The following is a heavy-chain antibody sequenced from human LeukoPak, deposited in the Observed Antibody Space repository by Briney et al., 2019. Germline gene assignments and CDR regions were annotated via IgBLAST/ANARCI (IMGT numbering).Heavy chain of an antibody. Sequence: GGSLRLSCAASGFTFSSYDMSWVRQAPGKGLEWVSSISGSGSNTYYADSVKGRFTISRGNSKNTLCLQMNSLRAEDTALYYCAKSSYCSGGSCYYFDSWGQGTLVTVSS. D-gene: IGHD2-15*01. V-gene: IGHV3-23*01. J-gene: IGHJ4*02. CDR2: ISGSGSNT. CDR3: AKSSYCSGGSCYYFDS. CDR1: GFTFSSYD.